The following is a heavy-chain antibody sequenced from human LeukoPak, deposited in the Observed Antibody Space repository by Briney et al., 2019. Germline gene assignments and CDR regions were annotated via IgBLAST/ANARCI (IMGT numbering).Heavy chain of an antibody. CDR1: GGSISSGDYY. Sequence: SETLSLTCTVSGGSISSGDYYWRWLRQPPGTGLEWIGYIYYSGSTYYNPSLKRRVTISVDTSKNQFSLKLSSVTAADTAVYYCARLFSTWTTRRPFDIWGQGTMVTVSS. D-gene: IGHD3-9*01. CDR2: IYYSGST. J-gene: IGHJ3*02. CDR3: ARLFSTWTTRRPFDI. V-gene: IGHV4-30-4*08.